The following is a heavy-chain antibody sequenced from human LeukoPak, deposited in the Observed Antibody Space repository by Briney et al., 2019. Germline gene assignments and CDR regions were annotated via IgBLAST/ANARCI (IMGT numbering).Heavy chain of an antibody. CDR3: SEAPPYGDFPF. J-gene: IGHJ4*02. CDR1: GFTFSSYA. D-gene: IGHD4-17*01. CDR2: ISGSGGST. Sequence: GGSLRLSCAASGFTFSSYAMSWVRQAPGKGLEWVSAISGSGGSTYYADSVKGRFTISRDNSKNTLYLQMNSLRAEDKAVYYWSEAPPYGDFPFWGQGALVTVSS. V-gene: IGHV3-23*01.